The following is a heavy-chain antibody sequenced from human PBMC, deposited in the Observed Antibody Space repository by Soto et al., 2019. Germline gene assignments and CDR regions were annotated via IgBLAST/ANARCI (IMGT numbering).Heavy chain of an antibody. CDR1: GGSISSSSYY. J-gene: IGHJ4*02. Sequence: LSLTCTVSGGSISSSSYYWGWIRQPPGKGLEWIGSIYYSGSTYYNPSLKSRVTISVDTSKNQFSLKLSSVTAADTAVYYCARHATLGNYFDYWGQGTLVTVSS. CDR3: ARHATLGNYFDY. D-gene: IGHD3-16*01. CDR2: IYYSGST. V-gene: IGHV4-39*01.